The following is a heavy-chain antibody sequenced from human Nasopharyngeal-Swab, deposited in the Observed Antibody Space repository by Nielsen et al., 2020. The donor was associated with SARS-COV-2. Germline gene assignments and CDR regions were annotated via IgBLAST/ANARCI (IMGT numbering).Heavy chain of an antibody. D-gene: IGHD6-13*01. CDR1: GFTFSNYA. J-gene: IGHJ4*02. CDR2: IHSDPSNT. V-gene: IGHV3-23*03. CDR3: AKVRSWRLDAFDS. Sequence: GESLKISCAASGFTFSNYAMSWVRQAPGKGLEWVSVIHSDPSNTYYVDSVKGRFTISRDNSKKTLFLQMDSLRVEDTAVYYCAKVRSWRLDAFDSWGQGTLVTVSS.